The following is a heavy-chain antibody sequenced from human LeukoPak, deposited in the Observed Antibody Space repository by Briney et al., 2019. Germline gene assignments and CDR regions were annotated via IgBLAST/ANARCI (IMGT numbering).Heavy chain of an antibody. V-gene: IGHV4-34*01. D-gene: IGHD2-2*01. CDR3: VRGRYCSSTNCYDWFDP. Sequence: SETLSLTCAVYGGSFGGYHWNWIRQPPGKRLEWIGEITYGGTTNYNPSLRSRVTMPVDTSKKQFSLKLTSVTAADTALYYCVRGRYCSSTNCYDWFDPWGPGTHVSVSS. J-gene: IGHJ5*02. CDR2: ITYGGTT. CDR1: GGSFGGYH.